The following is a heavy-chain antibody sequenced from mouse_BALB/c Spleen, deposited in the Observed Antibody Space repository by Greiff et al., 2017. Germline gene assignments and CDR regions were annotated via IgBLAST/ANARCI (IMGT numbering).Heavy chain of an antibody. CDR2: ISSGSSTI. CDR1: GFTFSSFG. V-gene: IGHV5-17*02. Sequence: EVKVVESGGGLVQPGGSRKLSCAASGFTFSSFGMHWVRQAPEKGLEWVAYISSGSSTIYYADTVKGRFTISRDNPKNTLFLQMTSLRSEDTAMYYCARGTEAMDYWGQGTSVTVSS. J-gene: IGHJ4*01. CDR3: ARGTEAMDY. D-gene: IGHD3-3*01.